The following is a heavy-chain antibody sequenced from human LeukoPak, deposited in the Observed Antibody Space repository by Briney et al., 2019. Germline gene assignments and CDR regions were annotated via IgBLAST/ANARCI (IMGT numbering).Heavy chain of an antibody. CDR1: GFTFRSYA. CDR2: ISGSGGST. V-gene: IGHV3-23*01. Sequence: GGSLRLSCAASGFTFRSYAMSWVRQAPGKGLEWVSAISGSGGSTYYADSVKGRFTISRDNSKNTLYLQMNSLRAEDTAVYYCAKPVLGTFGVVITLYYFDYWGQGTLVTVSS. J-gene: IGHJ4*02. CDR3: AKPVLGTFGVVITLYYFDY. D-gene: IGHD3-3*01.